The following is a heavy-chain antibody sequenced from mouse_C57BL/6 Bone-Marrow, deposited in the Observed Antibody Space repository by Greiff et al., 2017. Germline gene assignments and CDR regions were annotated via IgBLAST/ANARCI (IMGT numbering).Heavy chain of an antibody. CDR3: AKIYYDYDEDY. D-gene: IGHD2-4*01. Sequence: EVKLMESGGGLVQPGESLKLSCESNEYEFPSHDMSWVRKTPEKRLELVAAINSDGGSTYYPDTMERRFIISRDNTKKTLYLQMSSLRSEDTALYYCAKIYYDYDEDYWGQGTTRTVSS. V-gene: IGHV5-2*01. CDR2: INSDGGST. J-gene: IGHJ2*01. CDR1: EYEFPSHD.